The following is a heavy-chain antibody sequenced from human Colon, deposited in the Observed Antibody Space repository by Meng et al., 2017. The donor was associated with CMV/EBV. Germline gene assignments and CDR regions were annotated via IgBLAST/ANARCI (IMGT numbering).Heavy chain of an antibody. Sequence: GESLKISCAASGFSVTNNYFTWVRQAPGKGLEYVSAISIDGGSTYYADSVKGRFSISRDNSKNTLYLQMGSLRTEDMAVYYCARDGGCGSTSCYNGAFDLWGHGTMVTVSS. CDR3: ARDGGCGSTSCYNGAFDL. J-gene: IGHJ3*01. D-gene: IGHD2-2*02. V-gene: IGHV3-64*02. CDR2: ISIDGGST. CDR1: GFSVTNNY.